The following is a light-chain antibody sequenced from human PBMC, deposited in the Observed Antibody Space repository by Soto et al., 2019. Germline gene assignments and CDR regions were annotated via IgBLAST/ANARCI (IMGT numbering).Light chain of an antibody. V-gene: IGKV3-11*01. Sequence: EIVLTQSPGAVSLSPGERATLYCRASQSVSSYLAWYQQKPGQAPRLLIYDASNRASGIPARFSGSGSGTDFTLTISSLEPEDFAVYYCQQRSDWPLTFGGGTKVDI. CDR2: DAS. CDR1: QSVSSY. J-gene: IGKJ4*01. CDR3: QQRSDWPLT.